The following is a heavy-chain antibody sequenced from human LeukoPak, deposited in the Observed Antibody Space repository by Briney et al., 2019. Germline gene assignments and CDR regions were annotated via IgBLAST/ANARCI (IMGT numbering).Heavy chain of an antibody. Sequence: SETLSLTCNVSGGSISSYYWSWIWQPPGKGLEWIGYFYHSGSTKYNPALKSRVTISVDTSKNQFSLKLSSVTAADTAVYYCARVDSSGYPDDYFDYWGQGTLVTVSS. CDR2: FYHSGST. D-gene: IGHD3-22*01. CDR1: GGSISSYY. CDR3: ARVDSSGYPDDYFDY. J-gene: IGHJ4*02. V-gene: IGHV4-59*01.